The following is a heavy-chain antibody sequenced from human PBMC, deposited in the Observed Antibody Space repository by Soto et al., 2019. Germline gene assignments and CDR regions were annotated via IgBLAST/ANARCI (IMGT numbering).Heavy chain of an antibody. J-gene: IGHJ4*02. D-gene: IGHD1-1*01. CDR2: ISEHNSNT. CDR3: ARGRYGDY. V-gene: IGHV1-18*01. CDR1: GYGFTTYG. Sequence: QVHLVQSGAEVKKPGASVKVSCKGSGYGFTTYGITWVRQAPGQGLEWMAWISEHNSNTNYAQKLQGRVTVTRDTSTSTAYMELRSLRSDDTAVYYCARGRYGDYWGQGALVTVSS.